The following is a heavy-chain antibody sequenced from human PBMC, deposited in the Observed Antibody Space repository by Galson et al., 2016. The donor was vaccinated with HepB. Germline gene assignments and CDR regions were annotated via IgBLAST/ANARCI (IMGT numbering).Heavy chain of an antibody. D-gene: IGHD3-22*01. CDR2: IIPIFATA. J-gene: IGHJ4*02. CDR3: ARGSHYYDSSGPFAY. CDR1: GGTFSSYA. V-gene: IGHV1-69*13. Sequence: SVKVSCKASGGTFSSYAISWVRQAPGQGLEWMGRIIPIFATANYAQRFHGRVTITADEPTSTAYMELSSLRSEDTAVYYCARGSHYYDSSGPFAYWGQGTLVTVSS.